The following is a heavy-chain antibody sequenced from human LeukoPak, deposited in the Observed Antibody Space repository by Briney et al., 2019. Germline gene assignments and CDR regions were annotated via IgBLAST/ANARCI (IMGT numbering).Heavy chain of an antibody. D-gene: IGHD3-22*01. J-gene: IGHJ4*02. V-gene: IGHV1-46*01. CDR1: GYTFTSYY. CDR3: AREGYDSSGDVHFDY. Sequence: ASVKVSCKASGYTFTSYYMHWVRQAPGQGLEWMGIINPSGGSTSYAQKFQGRVTMTRDTSTSTVYMELCSLRSEDTAVYYCAREGYDSSGDVHFDYWGQGTLVTVSS. CDR2: INPSGGST.